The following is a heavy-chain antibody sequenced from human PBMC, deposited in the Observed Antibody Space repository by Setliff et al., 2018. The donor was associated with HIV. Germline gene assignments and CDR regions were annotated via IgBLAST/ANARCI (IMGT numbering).Heavy chain of an antibody. J-gene: IGHJ6*02. CDR1: GFTFDDYA. D-gene: IGHD2-8*01. CDR3: AKGMAPYYYYYYGMDV. Sequence: GGSLRLSCAASGFTFDDYAMHWVRQAPGKGLEWVSGISWNSGSIGYADSVKGRFTISRDNAKNSLDLQMNSLRAEDTAVYYCAKGMAPYYYYYYGMDVWGQGTTVTVSS. V-gene: IGHV3-9*01. CDR2: ISWNSGSI.